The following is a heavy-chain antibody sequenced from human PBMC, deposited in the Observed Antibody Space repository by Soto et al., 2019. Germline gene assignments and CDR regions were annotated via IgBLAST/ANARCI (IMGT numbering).Heavy chain of an antibody. CDR3: AHNLDISGPLKGDYFDY. V-gene: IGHV2-5*02. Sequence: QITLKESGPTLVKPTQTLTLTCTFSGFSLSPSGVGVGWIRQPPGKALEWLALLSWDDDKRYSPSLRGRLTVTNDNAKNQVVRTLPNMDPVDTATYYCAHNLDISGPLKGDYFDYGGQGTLGIVSS. D-gene: IGHD2-2*03. CDR1: GFSLSPSGVG. CDR2: LSWDDDK. J-gene: IGHJ4*02.